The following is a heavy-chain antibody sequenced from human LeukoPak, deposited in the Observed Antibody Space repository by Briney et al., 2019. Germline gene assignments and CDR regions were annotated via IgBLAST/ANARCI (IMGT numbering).Heavy chain of an antibody. Sequence: GGSLRLSCAASGIIFSSSGMHWVRQAPGKGLEWVAMIWYDGSNEYYADSVKGRFTISRDNSKNTLYLQMNSLRAEDTAVYYCARDKRLRSLDYWGQGTLVTVSS. CDR2: IWYDGSNE. D-gene: IGHD4-17*01. CDR1: GIIFSSSG. V-gene: IGHV3-33*01. J-gene: IGHJ4*02. CDR3: ARDKRLRSLDY.